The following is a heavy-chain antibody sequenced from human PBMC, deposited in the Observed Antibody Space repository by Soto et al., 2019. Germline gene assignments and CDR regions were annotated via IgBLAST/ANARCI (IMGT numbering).Heavy chain of an antibody. CDR3: ARAVEGSYSPADV. V-gene: IGHV1-18*01. D-gene: IGHD3-10*01. CDR1: GYTFTYHV. Sequence: GXSVKGSCKSSGYTFTYHVIYLVRQAPGQGLEWVGWVSSYNGNTNYAYNLKDRVIMTTDASTSTAYMELRGLRSDDTAVYYCARAVEGSYSPADVWGQGTPVTVSS. J-gene: IGHJ4*02. CDR2: VSSYNGNT.